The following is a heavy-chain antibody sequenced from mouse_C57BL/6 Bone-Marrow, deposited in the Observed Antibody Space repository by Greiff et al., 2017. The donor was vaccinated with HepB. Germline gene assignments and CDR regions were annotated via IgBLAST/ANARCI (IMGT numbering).Heavy chain of an antibody. CDR3: ARGPNSYYFDY. CDR2: IDPSDSYT. D-gene: IGHD4-1*02. Sequence: QVQLQQPGAELVMPGASVKLSCKASGYTFTSYWMHWVKQRPGQGLEWIGEIDPSDSYTNYNQKFKGKSTLTVDKSSSTAYMQLSSLTSEDSAVYCCARGPNSYYFDYWGQGTTLTVSS. CDR1: GYTFTSYW. J-gene: IGHJ2*01. V-gene: IGHV1-69*01.